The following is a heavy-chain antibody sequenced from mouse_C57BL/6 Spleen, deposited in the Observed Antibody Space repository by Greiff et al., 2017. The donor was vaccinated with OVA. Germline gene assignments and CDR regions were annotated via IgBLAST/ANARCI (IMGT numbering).Heavy chain of an antibody. CDR2: IYPGDGAT. Sequence: VQLQQSGAELVKPGASVKISCKASGYAFSSYWMNWVKQRPGKGLEWIGQIYPGDGATNYNGKFKGKATLTADKSSSTAYMQLSSLTSEDSAVYFCARESYYYGSSHYAMDYWGQGTSVTVSS. V-gene: IGHV1-80*01. CDR1: GYAFSSYW. J-gene: IGHJ4*01. D-gene: IGHD1-1*01. CDR3: ARESYYYGSSHYAMDY.